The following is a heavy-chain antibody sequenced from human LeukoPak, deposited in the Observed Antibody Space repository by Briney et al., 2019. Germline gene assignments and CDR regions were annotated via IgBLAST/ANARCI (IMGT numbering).Heavy chain of an antibody. CDR2: ISSNGGST. CDR3: VKNTPDSGSHEPTGYFQH. CDR1: GFTFSSYA. J-gene: IGHJ1*01. D-gene: IGHD1-26*01. V-gene: IGHV3-64D*06. Sequence: GGSLRLSCSASGFTFSSYAMHWVRQAPGKGLEYVSAISSNGGSTYYADSVKGRFTISRDNSKNTLYLQMSSPRAEDTAVYYCVKNTPDSGSHEPTGYFQHWGQGTLVTVSS.